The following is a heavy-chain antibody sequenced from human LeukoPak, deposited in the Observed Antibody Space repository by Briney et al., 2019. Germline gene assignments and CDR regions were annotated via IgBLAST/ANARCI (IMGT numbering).Heavy chain of an antibody. Sequence: ASVKVSCKASGYTFSGYYIFWVRRAPGQGLEWMGWINPNSGGTNYAPEFQGRLTMTRDTSITTAYMELSTLRSDNTAVYYCALIGDHAWFDPWGQGTLVTVSS. D-gene: IGHD3-10*01. CDR1: GYTFSGYY. CDR2: INPNSGGT. V-gene: IGHV1-2*02. J-gene: IGHJ5*02. CDR3: ALIGDHAWFDP.